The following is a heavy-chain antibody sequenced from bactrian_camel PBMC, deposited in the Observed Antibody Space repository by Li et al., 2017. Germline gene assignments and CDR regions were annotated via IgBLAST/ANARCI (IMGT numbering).Heavy chain of an antibody. D-gene: IGHD6*01. CDR3: AGDRSYGAWYMESQYRY. CDR2: ITTGGSST. Sequence: HVQLVESGGDSVQTGWSLRLSCSASAAALMYMAWFRQTPGQKREAVAAITTGGSSTMYHDSVKGRFTISRESGKNTVHLQMNSLMPEDSGVYYCAGDRSYGAWYMESQYRYWGRGTQVTVS. J-gene: IGHJ4*01. CDR1: AAALMY. V-gene: IGHV3S53*01.